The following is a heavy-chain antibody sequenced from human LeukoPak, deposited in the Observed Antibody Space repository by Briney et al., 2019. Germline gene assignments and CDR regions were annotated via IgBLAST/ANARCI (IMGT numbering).Heavy chain of an antibody. CDR1: GGSISSGDYY. CDR2: IYYSGST. CDR3: ARGDSYRSGELGP. J-gene: IGHJ4*02. V-gene: IGHV4-30-4*01. Sequence: SETLSLTCTVSGGSISSGDYYWSWIRQPPGKGLEWIGYIYYSGSTYYNPSLKSRVTISVDTSKNQFSLKLSSVTAADTAVYYCARGDSYRSGELGPWGQGTLVTASS. D-gene: IGHD3-10*01.